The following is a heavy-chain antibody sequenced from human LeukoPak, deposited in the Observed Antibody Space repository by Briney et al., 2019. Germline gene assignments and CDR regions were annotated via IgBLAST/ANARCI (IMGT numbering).Heavy chain of an antibody. CDR3: ATYSGTFGFDY. Sequence: GGSLRLSCAASGFTFSSYAMSWVCQAPGKGLKWVSAIHGTEGTTFYADSVKGRFTISRDNSKNTLYLQMNTLRAEDTAAYYCATYSGTFGFDYWGQGTLVTVSS. J-gene: IGHJ4*02. CDR1: GFTFSSYA. V-gene: IGHV3-23*01. D-gene: IGHD1-26*01. CDR2: IHGTEGTT.